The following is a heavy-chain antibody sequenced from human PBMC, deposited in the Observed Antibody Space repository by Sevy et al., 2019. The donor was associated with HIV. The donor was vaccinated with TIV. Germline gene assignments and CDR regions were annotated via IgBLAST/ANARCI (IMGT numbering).Heavy chain of an antibody. Sequence: GGSLRLSCAASGFTFSSYWMHWVRQAPGKGLVWVSRINSDGSSTSYADSVKGRFTISRDNAKNTLYLQMNSLRAEDTVVYYCARAPFYDYVWGSFPYYFDYWGQGTLVTVSS. CDR2: INSDGSST. D-gene: IGHD3-16*01. CDR1: GFTFSSYW. V-gene: IGHV3-74*01. J-gene: IGHJ4*02. CDR3: ARAPFYDYVWGSFPYYFDY.